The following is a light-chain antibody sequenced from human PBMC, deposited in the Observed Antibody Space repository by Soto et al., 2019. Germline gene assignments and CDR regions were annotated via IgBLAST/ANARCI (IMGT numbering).Light chain of an antibody. CDR3: CSYAGSGTYV. CDR1: SSDIGTYSL. V-gene: IGLV2-23*01. Sequence: QSALTQPASLSGSPEQSITISCTGTSSDIGTYSLVSWYQQLPGKAPKLLIYEASTRPSGVSHRFSGSKSGNTASLTISGLQAEDEADYYCCSYAGSGTYVFGTGTKLTVL. J-gene: IGLJ1*01. CDR2: EAS.